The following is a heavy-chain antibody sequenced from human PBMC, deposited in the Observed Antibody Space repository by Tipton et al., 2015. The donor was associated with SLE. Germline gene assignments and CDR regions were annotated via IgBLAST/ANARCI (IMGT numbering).Heavy chain of an antibody. Sequence: SLRLSCAASGFTFSSYAMSWVRQAPGKGLEWVSYISSSGSTIYYADSVKGRFTISRDNAKNSLYLQMNSLRAEDTAVYYCARDGIAAAGYLDYWGQGTLVTVSS. D-gene: IGHD6-13*01. CDR3: ARDGIAAAGYLDY. CDR1: GFTFSSYA. CDR2: ISSSGSTI. V-gene: IGHV3-48*04. J-gene: IGHJ4*02.